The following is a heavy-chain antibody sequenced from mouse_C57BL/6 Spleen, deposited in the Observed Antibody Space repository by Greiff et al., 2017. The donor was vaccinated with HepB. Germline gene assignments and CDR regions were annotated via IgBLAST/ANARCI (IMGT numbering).Heavy chain of an antibody. D-gene: IGHD2-5*01. V-gene: IGHV5-9-1*02. J-gene: IGHJ4*01. Sequence: EVMLVESGEGLVKPGGSLKLSCAASGFTFSSYAMSWVRQTPEKRLEWVAYISSGGDYIYYADTVKGRFTISRDNARNTLYLQMSSLKSEDTAMYYCTREDYSNFSYAMDYWGQGTSVTVSS. CDR2: ISSGGDYI. CDR1: GFTFSSYA. CDR3: TREDYSNFSYAMDY.